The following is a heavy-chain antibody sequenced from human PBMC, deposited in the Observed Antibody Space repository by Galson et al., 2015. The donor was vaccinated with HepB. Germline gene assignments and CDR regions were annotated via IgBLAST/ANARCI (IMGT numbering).Heavy chain of an antibody. D-gene: IGHD3-16*02. CDR1: GYTFTSYG. CDR3: ARDRGMITFGGVIVIPHQPFDY. J-gene: IGHJ4*02. CDR2: ISAYNGNT. V-gene: IGHV1-18*04. Sequence: SVKVSCKASGYTFTSYGISWVRQAPGQGLEWMGWISAYNGNTNYAQKLQGRVTMTTDTSTSTAYMELRSLRSDDTAVYYCARDRGMITFGGVIVIPHQPFDYWGQGTLVTVSS.